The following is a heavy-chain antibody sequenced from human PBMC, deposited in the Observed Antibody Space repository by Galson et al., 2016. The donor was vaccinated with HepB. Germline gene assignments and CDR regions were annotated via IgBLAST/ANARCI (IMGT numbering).Heavy chain of an antibody. J-gene: IGHJ6*02. CDR2: INPSGDNT. CDR3: ARAFYGSGRYYYRDYYYYGLDV. D-gene: IGHD3-10*01. Sequence: SVKVSCKASGYTFTRYYMHWVRQAPGQGLEWMGIINPSGDNTSYAQKFQGRVTMTRDTSTSTVYMELSSLRSEDTAVYYCARAFYGSGRYYYRDYYYYGLDVWGQGTTVTVSS. CDR1: GYTFTRYY. V-gene: IGHV1-46*01.